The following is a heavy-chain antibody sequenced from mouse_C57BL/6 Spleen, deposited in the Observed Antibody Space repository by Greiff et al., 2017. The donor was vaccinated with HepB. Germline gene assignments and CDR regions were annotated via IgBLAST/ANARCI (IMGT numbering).Heavy chain of an antibody. CDR3: ARGGYGNYRYFDV. Sequence: VQLQQSGPELVKPGASVKLSCKASGYTFTSYDINWVKQRPGQGLEWIGWIYPRDGSTKYNEKFKGKATLTVDTPSSTAYMELHSLTSEDSAVYFCARGGYGNYRYFDVWGTGTTVTVSS. D-gene: IGHD2-1*01. CDR2: IYPRDGST. V-gene: IGHV1-85*01. CDR1: GYTFTSYD. J-gene: IGHJ1*03.